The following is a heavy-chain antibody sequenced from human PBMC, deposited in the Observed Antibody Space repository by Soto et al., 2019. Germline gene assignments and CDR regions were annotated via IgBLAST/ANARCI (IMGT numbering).Heavy chain of an antibody. D-gene: IGHD3-16*02. CDR2: IKQDGSEK. V-gene: IGHV3-7*01. J-gene: IGHJ4*02. CDR3: ARGSMITFGGVIVRSPFDY. Sequence: LRLSCAASGFTFSDYWMSWVRQAPGKGLEWVANIKQDGSEKYYVDSVKGRFTISRDKAKNSLYLQMNSLRAEDTAVYYCARGSMITFGGVIVRSPFDYWGQGTLVTVSS. CDR1: GFTFSDYW.